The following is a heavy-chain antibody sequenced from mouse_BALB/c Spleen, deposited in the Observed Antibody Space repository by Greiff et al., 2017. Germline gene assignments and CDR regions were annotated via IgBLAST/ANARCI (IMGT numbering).Heavy chain of an antibody. CDR1: GDSITSGD. V-gene: IGHV3-8*02. Sequence: EVKLMESGPSLVKPSQTLSLTCSVTGDSITSGDWNWVRKFPGNKLEYMGYISYSGSTYYNPSLKSRLSITRDTSKNQHYLRLNSVPTEDTATYYCARVYGNYWYFDVWGAGTTVTVSS. J-gene: IGHJ1*01. CDR3: ARVYGNYWYFDV. CDR2: ISYSGST. D-gene: IGHD2-1*01.